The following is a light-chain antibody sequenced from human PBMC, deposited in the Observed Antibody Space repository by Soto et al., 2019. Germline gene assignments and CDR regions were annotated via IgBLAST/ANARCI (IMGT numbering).Light chain of an antibody. CDR3: QQSYSTPIWT. CDR2: DAS. CDR1: QTITRW. Sequence: DIQMTQSPSTLSASVGDRVTITCRASQTITRWMAWYQQKPGKAPKLLIYDASTLESGVPSRFSGSRSGTEFTLTISSLQPEDFATYYCQQSYSTPIWTFGQGTKVDIK. J-gene: IGKJ1*01. V-gene: IGKV1-5*01.